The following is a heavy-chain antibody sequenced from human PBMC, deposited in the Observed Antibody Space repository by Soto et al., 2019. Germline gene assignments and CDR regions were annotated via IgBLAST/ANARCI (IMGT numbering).Heavy chain of an antibody. D-gene: IGHD2-15*01. CDR2: ISYDGSNT. CDR1: RVSFKSYD. CDR3: ARIIRYCIGGYCHA. V-gene: IGHV3-30*03. Sequence: PGGSLRLSCAASRVSFKSYDMHWVRQAPGKGPEWVAIISYDGSNTYYSDSVRGRFTTSRDSSKDTLYLQMHSLRSEDPAIYSSARIIRYCIGGYCHAWGQGTHVTV. J-gene: IGHJ5*02.